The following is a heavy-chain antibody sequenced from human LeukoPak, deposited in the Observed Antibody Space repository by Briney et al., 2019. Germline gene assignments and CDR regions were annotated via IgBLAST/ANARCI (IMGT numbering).Heavy chain of an antibody. J-gene: IGHJ3*02. CDR1: RGSISSSSYY. V-gene: IGHV4-39*07. CDR2: IYYSGST. D-gene: IGHD6-6*01. Sequence: SETPSLTCTVSRGSISSSSYYWGWIRQPPGKGLESHGSIYYSGSTYYNPSLKSRVTISVDTSKNQFSLKLSSVTAADTAVYHCARDPAARRGQGAFDIWGQGTMVTVSS. CDR3: ARDPAARRGQGAFDI.